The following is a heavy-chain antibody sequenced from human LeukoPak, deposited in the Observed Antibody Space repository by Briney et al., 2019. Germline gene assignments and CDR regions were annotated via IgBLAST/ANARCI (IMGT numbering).Heavy chain of an antibody. CDR3: ARHLGGYYYYYMDV. D-gene: IGHD3-16*01. CDR1: GGTFSSYA. J-gene: IGHJ6*03. Sequence: ASVKVSCKASGGTFSSYAISWVRQAPGQGLDWMGGIIPTFGTTNYAQNFQGRVTITADESTSTAYMELSSLRSEDTAVYYCARHLGGYYYYYMDVWGKGTTVTVSS. V-gene: IGHV1-69*13. CDR2: IIPTFGTT.